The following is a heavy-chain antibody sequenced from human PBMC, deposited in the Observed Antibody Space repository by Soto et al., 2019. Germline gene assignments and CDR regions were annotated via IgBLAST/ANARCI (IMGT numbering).Heavy chain of an antibody. Sequence: QVQLVESGGGVVQPGRSLRLSCAASGFTFSSYGMHWVRQAPGKGLEWVAVIWYDGSNKYYADSAKGRFTISRDNSKNTLYLQMNSLRAEDTAVYYCARVYGSGKNWFDPWGQGTLVTVSS. V-gene: IGHV3-33*01. CDR1: GFTFSSYG. J-gene: IGHJ5*02. CDR3: ARVYGSGKNWFDP. D-gene: IGHD3-10*01. CDR2: IWYDGSNK.